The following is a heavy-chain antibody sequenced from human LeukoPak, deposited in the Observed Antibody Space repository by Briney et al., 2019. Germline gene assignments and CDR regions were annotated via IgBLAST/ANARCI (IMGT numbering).Heavy chain of an antibody. CDR1: GGCISSYY. CDR2: IYYSGST. J-gene: IGHJ6*02. D-gene: IGHD1-26*01. Sequence: PSETLSLTCTVSGGCISSYYWSWIRQPPGKGLEWIGYIYYSGSTNYNPSLKSRVTISVDTSKNQFSLKLSSVTAADTAVYYCAGAYSGSYYYYYYYGMDVWGQGTTVTVSS. CDR3: AGAYSGSYYYYYYYGMDV. V-gene: IGHV4-59*08.